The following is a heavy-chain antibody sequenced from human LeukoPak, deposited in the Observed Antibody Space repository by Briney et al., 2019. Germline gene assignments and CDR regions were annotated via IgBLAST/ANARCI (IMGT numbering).Heavy chain of an antibody. CDR2: IYPGDSDT. J-gene: IGHJ4*02. V-gene: IGHV5-51*01. Sequence: GESLKISCNGSGYXFTSYWIAWVRQMPGQGLEWMGIIYPGDSDTEYSPSFQGQVTISADKSISTAYLQWSSLKASDTAIYYCVRHDRKDDSNFRVLDYWGQGTLVTVSS. D-gene: IGHD5-24*01. CDR3: VRHDRKDDSNFRVLDY. CDR1: GYXFTSYW.